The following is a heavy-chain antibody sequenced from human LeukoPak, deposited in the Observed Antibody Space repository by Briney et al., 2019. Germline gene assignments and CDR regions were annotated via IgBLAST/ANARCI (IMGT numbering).Heavy chain of an antibody. CDR1: GGSISSSSYY. CDR3: ASMKYSSSWFWFDY. CDR2: IYHSGST. D-gene: IGHD6-13*01. Sequence: SETLSLTCTVSGGSISSSSYYWGWIRQPPGKRLEWIATIYHSGSTYYNPSLKSRVTISVDTSKNQFSLRLSSVTAADTAVYYCASMKYSSSWFWFDYWGQGTLVTVSS. V-gene: IGHV4-39*07. J-gene: IGHJ4*02.